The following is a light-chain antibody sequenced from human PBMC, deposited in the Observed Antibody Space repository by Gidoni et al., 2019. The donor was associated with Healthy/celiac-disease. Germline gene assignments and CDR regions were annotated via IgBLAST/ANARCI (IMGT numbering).Light chain of an antibody. J-gene: IGKJ2*01. V-gene: IGKV4-1*01. CDR3: QQYYSTLYT. Sequence: DIVMTQSPDSLAVSLGERATINCKSSQSVLYSSNNKNYLAWYQQKPGQPPKLLIYWASTRESGLPDRSSSSGSGTDFTLTISSLQAEDVAVYYCQQYYSTLYTFGQGTKLEIK. CDR1: QSVLYSSNNKNY. CDR2: WAS.